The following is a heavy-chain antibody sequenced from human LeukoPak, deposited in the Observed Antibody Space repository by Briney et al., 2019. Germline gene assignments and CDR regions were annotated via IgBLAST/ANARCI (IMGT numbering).Heavy chain of an antibody. CDR2: IYYSGST. V-gene: IGHV4-31*03. CDR1: GGSISSGGYY. Sequence: SQTLSLTCTVSGGSISSGGYYWSWIRQHPGKGLEWIGYIYYSGSTYYNPSLKSRVTISVDTSKNQFSLKLSSVTAADTAVYYCARWRLGPNYDSSGEPLDYWGQGTLVTVSS. CDR3: ARWRLGPNYDSSGEPLDY. J-gene: IGHJ4*02. D-gene: IGHD3-22*01.